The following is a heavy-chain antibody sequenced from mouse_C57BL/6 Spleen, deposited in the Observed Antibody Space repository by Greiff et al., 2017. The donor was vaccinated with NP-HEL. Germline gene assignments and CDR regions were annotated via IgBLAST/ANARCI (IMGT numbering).Heavy chain of an antibody. CDR2: IYIGNGYT. V-gene: IGHV1-58*01. D-gene: IGHD1-1*01. Sequence: EVKLQESGAELVRPGSSVKMSCKTSGYTFTSYGINWVKQRPGQGLEWIGYIYIGNGYTEYNEKFKGKATLTSDTSSSTAYMQLSSLTSEDSAIYFCARRAYYYGSSFYFDYWGQGTTLTVSS. CDR1: GYTFTSYG. CDR3: ARRAYYYGSSFYFDY. J-gene: IGHJ2*01.